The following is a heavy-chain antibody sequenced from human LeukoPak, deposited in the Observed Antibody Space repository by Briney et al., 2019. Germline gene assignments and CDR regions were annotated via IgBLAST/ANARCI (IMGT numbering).Heavy chain of an antibody. D-gene: IGHD3-10*01. CDR3: ARARYYYGSGSFWRLHYFDY. J-gene: IGHJ4*02. V-gene: IGHV4-4*07. CDR2: IYTSGTT. CDR1: GDSITNYY. Sequence: SETLSLTRTVSGDSITNYYWSWIRQPAGKGLEWIGRIYTSGTTNYNPSLKGRVTISVDTSKNQFSLKLSSVTAADTAVYYCARARYYYGSGSFWRLHYFDYWGQGTLVTVSS.